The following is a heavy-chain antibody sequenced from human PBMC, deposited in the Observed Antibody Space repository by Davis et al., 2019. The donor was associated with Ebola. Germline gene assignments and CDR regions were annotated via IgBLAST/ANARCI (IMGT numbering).Heavy chain of an antibody. CDR1: GGSISSSSYY. D-gene: IGHD6-19*01. CDR2: IYYSGST. CDR3: ARVSAVAGNDY. Sequence: SETLSLTCTVSGGSISSSSYYWSWIRQPPGKGLEWIGYIYYSGSTNYNPSLKSRVTISVDTSKNQFSLKLSSLTAADTAVYYCARVSAVAGNDYWGQGTLVTVSS. J-gene: IGHJ4*02. V-gene: IGHV4-61*01.